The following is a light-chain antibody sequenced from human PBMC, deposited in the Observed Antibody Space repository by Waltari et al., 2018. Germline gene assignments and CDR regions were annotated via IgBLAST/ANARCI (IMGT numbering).Light chain of an antibody. J-gene: IGKJ2*01. V-gene: IGKV3-20*01. CDR2: GAS. CDR1: QRLTKDY. Sequence: EIVLTQSPRTLSLSPGERATLSCRTSQRLTKDYLTWSQQKPGQAPRLRIYGASSRAAGIPDRFSGSGSGTDFTLTISRLEPEDFAVYYCQQYGSSVLYTFGQGTKLEIK. CDR3: QQYGSSVLYT.